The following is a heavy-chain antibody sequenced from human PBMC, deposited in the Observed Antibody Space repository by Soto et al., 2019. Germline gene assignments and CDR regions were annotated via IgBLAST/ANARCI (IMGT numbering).Heavy chain of an antibody. CDR3: ARAVAGDY. D-gene: IGHD6-19*01. V-gene: IGHV4-30-2*01. CDR2: IYHSGST. CDR1: GGSISSCGYS. Sequence: SETLSLTCAVSGGSISSCGYSWSWIRQPPGKGLEWIGYIYHSGSTYYNPSLKSRVTISVDRSKNQFSLKLSSVTAADTAVYYCARAVAGDYWGQGTLVTVSS. J-gene: IGHJ4*02.